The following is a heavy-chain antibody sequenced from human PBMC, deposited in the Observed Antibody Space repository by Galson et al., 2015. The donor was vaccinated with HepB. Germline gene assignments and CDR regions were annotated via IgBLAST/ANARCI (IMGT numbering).Heavy chain of an antibody. CDR2: IYPGDSDT. D-gene: IGHD2-21*01. J-gene: IGHJ3*02. CDR1: GYSFTSYW. Sequence: QSGAEVKKPGESLKISCKGSGYSFTSYWIGWVRQMPGKGLEWMGIIYPGDSDTRYSPSFQGQVTISADKSISTAYLQWSSLKASDTAMYYCARRGFFYTIPQDWDAFDIWGQGTMVTVSS. V-gene: IGHV5-51*01. CDR3: ARRGFFYTIPQDWDAFDI.